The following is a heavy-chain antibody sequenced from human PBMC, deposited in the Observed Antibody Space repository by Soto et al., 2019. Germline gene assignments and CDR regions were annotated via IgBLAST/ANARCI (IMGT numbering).Heavy chain of an antibody. Sequence: LSLTCAVSGGSISSGGYSWSWIRQPPGKGLEWIGYIYHSGSTYYNPSLKSRVTISVDRSKNQFSLKLSSVTAADTAVYYSATGGHPDAFDIWGQGTMVTVSS. CDR1: GGSISSGGYS. CDR2: IYHSGST. V-gene: IGHV4-30-2*01. J-gene: IGHJ3*02. CDR3: ATGGHPDAFDI.